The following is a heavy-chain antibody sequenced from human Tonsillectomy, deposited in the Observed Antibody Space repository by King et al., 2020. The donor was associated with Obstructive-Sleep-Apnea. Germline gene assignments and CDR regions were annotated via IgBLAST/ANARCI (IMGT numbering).Heavy chain of an antibody. V-gene: IGHV5-51*01. D-gene: IGHD5/OR15-5a*01. J-gene: IGHJ4*02. CDR3: ARLVSTTYFDY. CDR2: IYPGDSDT. CDR1: GYIFTTYW. Sequence: QLVQSGAEVKKPGESLRISCKGSGYIFTTYWIGWVRQMPGKGLEWMAMIYPGDSDTRYSPSFQGQITISADKFISTAYLQWSSLKASDTAVYYCARLVSTTYFDYWGQGALVTVSS.